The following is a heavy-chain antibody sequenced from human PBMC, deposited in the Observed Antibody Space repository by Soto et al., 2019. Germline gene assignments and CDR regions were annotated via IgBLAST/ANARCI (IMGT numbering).Heavy chain of an antibody. D-gene: IGHD3-22*01. Sequence: PSETLSLTCTVSGGSISSGDYYWSWIRQPPGKGLEWIGYIYYSGSTYYNPSLKSRVTISVDTSKNQFSLKLSSVTAADTAVYYCARRTYYYDSSGYYYFDYWGQGTLVTVSS. J-gene: IGHJ4*02. CDR3: ARRTYYYDSSGYYYFDY. CDR2: IYYSGST. CDR1: GGSISSGDYY. V-gene: IGHV4-30-4*01.